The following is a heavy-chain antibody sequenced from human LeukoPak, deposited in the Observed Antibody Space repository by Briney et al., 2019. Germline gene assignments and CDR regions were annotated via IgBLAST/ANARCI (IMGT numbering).Heavy chain of an antibody. D-gene: IGHD6-19*01. CDR3: VRGLDSSGSSLPFDY. V-gene: IGHV3-74*01. CDR2: IYSDGSIT. J-gene: IGHJ4*02. CDR1: GSTFSSYW. Sequence: GGSLRLSCAASGSTFSSYWMHWVRQAPGEGLVWVSRIYSDGSITNYADSVKGRFTISRDNAKNTLYLQMNSLRVEDTAVYFCVRGLDSSGSSLPFDYWGQGTLVTVSS.